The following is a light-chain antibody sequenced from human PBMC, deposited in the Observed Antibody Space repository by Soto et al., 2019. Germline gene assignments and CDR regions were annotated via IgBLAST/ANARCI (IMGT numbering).Light chain of an antibody. CDR2: AAS. J-gene: IGKJ1*01. V-gene: IGKV1-9*01. Sequence: DIQLTQSPSFLSASVGDRVTITCRASQGISSYLAWYQQKPGKAPKLLIYAASTLQSGVPSRLSGSGSGTEFTLTISSLQPEDFATYYCQQLNSYPSWTFGQGTKVEIK. CDR3: QQLNSYPSWT. CDR1: QGISSY.